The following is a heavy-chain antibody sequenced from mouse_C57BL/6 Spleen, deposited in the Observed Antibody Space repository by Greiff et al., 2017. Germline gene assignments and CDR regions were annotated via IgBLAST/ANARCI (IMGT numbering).Heavy chain of an antibody. CDR3: ARSPWDVKDYFDY. Sequence: EVKLQESGPELVKPGASVKIPCKASGYTFTDYNMDWVKQSHGKSLEWIGDINPNNGGTIYNQKFKGKATLTVDKSSSTAYMELRSLTSEDTAVYYCARSPWDVKDYFDYWGQGTTLTVSS. CDR1: GYTFTDYN. V-gene: IGHV1-18*01. J-gene: IGHJ2*01. CDR2: INPNNGGT. D-gene: IGHD4-1*01.